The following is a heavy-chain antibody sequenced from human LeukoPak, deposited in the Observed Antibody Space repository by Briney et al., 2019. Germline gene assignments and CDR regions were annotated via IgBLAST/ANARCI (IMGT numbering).Heavy chain of an antibody. Sequence: ASVKVSCKASGYTFTGYYMHWVRQAPGQGLEWMGWINPNSGGTNYAQKFQGRVTMTRDTSISTAYMELSRLRSDDTAVYYCARAPYYYGSGSQTGDDRFDPWGQGTLVTVSS. CDR2: INPNSGGT. V-gene: IGHV1-2*02. CDR1: GYTFTGYY. D-gene: IGHD3-10*01. CDR3: ARAPYYYGSGSQTGDDRFDP. J-gene: IGHJ5*02.